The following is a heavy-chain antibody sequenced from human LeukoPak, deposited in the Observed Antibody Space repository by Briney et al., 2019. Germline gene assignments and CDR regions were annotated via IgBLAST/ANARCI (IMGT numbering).Heavy chain of an antibody. CDR2: IYYTGST. Sequence: SQTLSLTCTVSGDSISRGGYYWSWIRQHPEKGLEWIGYIYYTGSTYYNPPLKSRVTISVDTSKNQFSLKLSSVTAADTAVYYCARAADILTGYLTHDFDYWGQGTLVTVSS. J-gene: IGHJ4*02. CDR3: ARAADILTGYLTHDFDY. D-gene: IGHD3-9*01. CDR1: GDSISRGGYY. V-gene: IGHV4-31*03.